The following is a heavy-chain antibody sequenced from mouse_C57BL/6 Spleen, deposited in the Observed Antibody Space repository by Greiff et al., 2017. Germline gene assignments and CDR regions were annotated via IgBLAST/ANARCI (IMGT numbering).Heavy chain of an antibody. CDR3: VEPYYYGSPWFAY. V-gene: IGHV1-66*01. Sequence: QVQLQQSGPELVKPGASVKISCKASGYSFTSYYIHWVKQRPGQGLEWIGWIYPGSGNTKYNEKFKGKATLTADTSSSTAYMQLSSLTSEDSAVYYCVEPYYYGSPWFAYWGQGTLVTVSA. D-gene: IGHD1-1*01. J-gene: IGHJ3*01. CDR1: GYSFTSYY. CDR2: IYPGSGNT.